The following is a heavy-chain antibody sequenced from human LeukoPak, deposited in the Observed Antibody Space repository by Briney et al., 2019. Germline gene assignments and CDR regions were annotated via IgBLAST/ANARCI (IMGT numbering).Heavy chain of an antibody. D-gene: IGHD3-22*01. Sequence: PGGSLRLSCVASEFTFSSYAISWVRQAPGQGLEWMGRIIPILGIANYAQKFQGRVTITADKSTSTAYMELSSLRSEDTAVYYCARELSLRSSGYYADYWGQGTLVTVSS. CDR3: ARELSLRSSGYYADY. CDR1: EFTFSSYA. V-gene: IGHV1-69*04. CDR2: IIPILGIA. J-gene: IGHJ4*02.